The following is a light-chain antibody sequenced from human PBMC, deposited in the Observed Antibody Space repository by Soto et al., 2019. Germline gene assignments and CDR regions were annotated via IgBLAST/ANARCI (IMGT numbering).Light chain of an antibody. V-gene: IGLV2-14*01. Sequence: QSALTRPASVSGSPGQSITISCTGTSSDVGGYNYVSWYRQHPGKAPKLMIYDVSNRLSGVSSRFSASKSGNTASLTISGLQAEDEADYYCCSFTSTSTPYVFGTGTKVTVL. CDR3: CSFTSTSTPYV. J-gene: IGLJ1*01. CDR2: DVS. CDR1: SSDVGGYNY.